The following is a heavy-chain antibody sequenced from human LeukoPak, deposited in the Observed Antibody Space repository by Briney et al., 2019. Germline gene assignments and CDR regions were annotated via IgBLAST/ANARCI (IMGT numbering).Heavy chain of an antibody. CDR3: TRGAGWLIDY. J-gene: IGHJ4*02. D-gene: IGHD3-16*01. CDR2: FYNSGRS. CDR1: DDSISDYY. Sequence: PSESLSLTCTVSDDSISDYYRGWIRQPPGKGLEWIGYFYNSGRSTYNPSLKSRVTISADTSKNHFSLKLNSVTTADTAVYYCTRGAGWLIDYWGQGILVTVSS. V-gene: IGHV4-59*01.